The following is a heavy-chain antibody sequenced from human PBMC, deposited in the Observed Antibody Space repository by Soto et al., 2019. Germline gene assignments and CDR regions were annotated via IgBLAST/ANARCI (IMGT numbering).Heavy chain of an antibody. CDR2: IIPIFGIP. J-gene: IGHJ4*02. V-gene: IGHV1-69*02. D-gene: IGHD5-12*01. CDR3: ARVGPRRVEMATIADY. CDR1: GGTFSRYS. Sequence: SVKVSCKASGGTFSRYSITWVRQAPGHGLEWIGRIIPIFGIPTYAQKFQGRVTFTADESTSTAYMELSSLRSDDTAVYYCARVGPRRVEMATIADYWGQGTLVTVSS.